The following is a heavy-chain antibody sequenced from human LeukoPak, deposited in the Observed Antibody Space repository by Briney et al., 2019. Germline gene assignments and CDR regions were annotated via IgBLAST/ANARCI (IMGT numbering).Heavy chain of an antibody. Sequence: ASVKVSCKASGYTFTGYYMHWVRQAPGQGLEWMGWISAYNGNTNYAQKLQGRVTMTTDTSTSTAYMELRSLRSDDTAVYYCARGAVPHYYDSSGYYFWFDPGAREPWSPSPQ. D-gene: IGHD3-22*01. CDR1: GYTFTGYY. CDR2: ISAYNGNT. CDR3: ARGAVPHYYDSSGYYFWFDP. V-gene: IGHV1-18*04. J-gene: IGHJ5*02.